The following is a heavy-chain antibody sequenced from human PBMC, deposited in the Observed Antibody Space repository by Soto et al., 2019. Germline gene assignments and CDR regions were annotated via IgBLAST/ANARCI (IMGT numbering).Heavy chain of an antibody. CDR1: GFTFSSYS. V-gene: IGHV3-48*02. Sequence: LRLSCAASGFTFSSYSMNWVRQAPGKGLEWVSYISSSSSTIYYADSVKGRFTISRDNAKNSLYLQMNSLRDEDTAVYYCAREYYDILTGLNWFDPWGQGTLVTVSS. CDR2: ISSSSSTI. D-gene: IGHD3-9*01. CDR3: AREYYDILTGLNWFDP. J-gene: IGHJ5*02.